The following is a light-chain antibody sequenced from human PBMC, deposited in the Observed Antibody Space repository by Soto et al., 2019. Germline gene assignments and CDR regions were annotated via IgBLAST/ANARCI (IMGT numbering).Light chain of an antibody. Sequence: EIVMTQSPGTLSVSPGERATLSCRASQSVSSNLVWYQQKPGQAPRLLIFDASTRATGIPARFSGSGSGTEFTLTITSLQSEDFAVYYCQQYNAWPRTFGQGTKVDI. CDR2: DAS. V-gene: IGKV3-15*01. J-gene: IGKJ1*01. CDR1: QSVSSN. CDR3: QQYNAWPRT.